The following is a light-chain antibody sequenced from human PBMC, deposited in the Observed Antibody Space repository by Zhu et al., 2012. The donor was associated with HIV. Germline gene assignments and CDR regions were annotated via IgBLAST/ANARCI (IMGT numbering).Light chain of an antibody. V-gene: IGKV3-15*01. J-gene: IGKJ1*01. CDR3: QQSQT. Sequence: EIVMTQSPATLSVSPGERATLSCRASQNVSSNLAWYQQKPGQAPRLLIYGASTRATGTPARFSGSGSGTEFTLTISSMQSADFAVYYCQQSQTFGQGTKVEV. CDR1: QNVSSN. CDR2: GAS.